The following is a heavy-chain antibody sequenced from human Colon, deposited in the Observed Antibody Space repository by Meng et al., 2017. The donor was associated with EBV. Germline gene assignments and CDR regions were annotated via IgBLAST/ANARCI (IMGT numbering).Heavy chain of an antibody. D-gene: IGHD3-10*01. J-gene: IGHJ5*02. V-gene: IGHV4-34*01. Sequence: QVQLKQWGAGLLKPSETLSRSCAGYGGSFRDYYWTWIRHPPGKGLEWIGEIDHRGNTKYNPSLKSRVTISLDTSKKQFSLKVSSVTAADSAVYYCARRGPSGNFSPWSQGALVTVSS. CDR1: GGSFRDYY. CDR2: IDHRGNT. CDR3: ARRGPSGNFSP.